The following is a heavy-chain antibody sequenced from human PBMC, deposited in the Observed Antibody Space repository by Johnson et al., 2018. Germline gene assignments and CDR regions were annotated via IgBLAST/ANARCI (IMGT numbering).Heavy chain of an antibody. J-gene: IGHJ6*03. CDR2: LHYIGST. CDR3: ARIPSASVYYYMDV. V-gene: IGHV4-59*01. CDR1: GGSISGFQ. D-gene: IGHD2-2*02. Sequence: QVQLQESGPGLVKPSETLSLTCTVSGGSISGFQWIWIRQSPGNGLEWVGYLHYIGSTKYNPSLESRLTISVDTSKPQLSLKLSSVTAADTAVYYCARIPSASVYYYMDVWGKGTTVTVSS.